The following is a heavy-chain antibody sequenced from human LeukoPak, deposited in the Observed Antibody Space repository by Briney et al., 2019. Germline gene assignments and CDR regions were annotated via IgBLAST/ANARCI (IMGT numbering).Heavy chain of an antibody. CDR3: ARQSNTLIYPRQLAS. D-gene: IGHD2-8*01. J-gene: IGHJ4*02. V-gene: IGHV4-38-2*01. Sequence: PSETLSLTCAVSGYSISSGSYWGWIRQPPGKGLEYIGSMYHSGSTYYNPSLKSRVTISVDTSKNQFSLNLRSVTAADTAVYYCARQSNTLIYPRQLASWGQGTQVTVSS. CDR1: GYSISSGSY. CDR2: MYHSGST.